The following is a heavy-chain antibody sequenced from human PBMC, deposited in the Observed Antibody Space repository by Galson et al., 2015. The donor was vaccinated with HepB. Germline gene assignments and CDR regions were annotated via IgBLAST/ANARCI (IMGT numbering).Heavy chain of an antibody. V-gene: IGHV6-1*01. Sequence: CAISGDSVSSNSAAWNWIRQPPSRGLEWLGRTYYRSKWYNDYAVSVKSRITINPDTSKNQFSLQLNSVTPEDTAVYYCARGGRDGYGRQYFQHWGQGTLVTVSS. CDR3: ARGGRDGYGRQYFQH. CDR1: GDSVSSNSAA. CDR2: TYYRSKWYN. D-gene: IGHD5-24*01. J-gene: IGHJ1*01.